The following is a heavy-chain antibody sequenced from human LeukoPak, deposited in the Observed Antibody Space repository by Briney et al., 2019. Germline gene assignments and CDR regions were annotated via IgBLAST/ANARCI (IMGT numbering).Heavy chain of an antibody. V-gene: IGHV3-7*01. D-gene: IGHD1-26*01. Sequence: GGSLRLSCAASGCTLSSYWMSWVRQAPGKGLGRVANIKYDGSEKDYVDSVKGRFTISRDNAKNSLYLQMNSLRAEDTAVYYCARAGRGSYLRGSLNYWGQGTLVTVSS. CDR1: GCTLSSYW. CDR2: IKYDGSEK. J-gene: IGHJ4*02. CDR3: ARAGRGSYLRGSLNY.